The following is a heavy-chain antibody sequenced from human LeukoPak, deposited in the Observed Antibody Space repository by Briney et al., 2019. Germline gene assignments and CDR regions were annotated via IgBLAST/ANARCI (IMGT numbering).Heavy chain of an antibody. V-gene: IGHV4-31*03. CDR3: ARGTGTLFDY. CDR1: GXSISSGGYY. CDR2: IYYSGST. D-gene: IGHD1-14*01. J-gene: IGHJ4*02. Sequence: PSQTLSLTSTVSGXSISSGGYYWSWIRQHPGKGLEWIGYIYYSGSTYYNPSLKSRVTISVDTSKNQFSLKLSSVTAADTAVYYCARGTGTLFDYWGQGTLVTVSS.